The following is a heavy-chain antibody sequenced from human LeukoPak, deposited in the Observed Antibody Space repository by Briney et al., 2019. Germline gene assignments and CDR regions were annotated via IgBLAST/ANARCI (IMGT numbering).Heavy chain of an antibody. V-gene: IGHV3-23*01. D-gene: IGHD3-3*01. CDR1: GGSFSGYY. CDR3: AKDRGHYDFWSGYYSNWFDP. CDR2: ISGSGGST. J-gene: IGHJ5*02. Sequence: PSETLSLTCAVYGGSFSGYYWSWIRQPPGKGLEWVSAISGSGGSTYYADSVKGRFTISRDNSKNTLYLQMNSLRAEDTAVYYCAKDRGHYDFWSGYYSNWFDPWGQGTLVTVSS.